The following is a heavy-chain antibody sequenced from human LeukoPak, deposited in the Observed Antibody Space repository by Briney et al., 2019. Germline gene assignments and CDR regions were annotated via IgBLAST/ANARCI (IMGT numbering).Heavy chain of an antibody. Sequence: SETLSLTCTVSGGSISSYYWSWIRQPPGKGLEWIGYIYYSGSTNYNPSLKSRVTISVDMSKNQFSLKLSSVTAADTAVYYCARSQGLDYFDYWGQGTLVTVSS. CDR3: ARSQGLDYFDY. CDR1: GGSISSYY. CDR2: IYYSGST. J-gene: IGHJ4*02. V-gene: IGHV4-59*08.